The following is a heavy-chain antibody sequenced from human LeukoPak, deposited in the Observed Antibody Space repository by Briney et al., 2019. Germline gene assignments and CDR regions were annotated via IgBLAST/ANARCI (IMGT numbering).Heavy chain of an antibody. CDR2: ISERATRI. CDR3: VRDAPGSNTGDY. D-gene: IGHD2-8*01. V-gene: IGHV3-48*03. J-gene: IGHJ4*02. CDR1: GFTFSSYD. Sequence: PGGSLRLSCEASGFTFSSYDMNWVRQAPGKGLEWVSYISERATRIEYADSVKGRFIMSRDDANNLLYLQVNSLRAEDTAVYFCVRDAPGSNTGDYWGQGTLVTVSS.